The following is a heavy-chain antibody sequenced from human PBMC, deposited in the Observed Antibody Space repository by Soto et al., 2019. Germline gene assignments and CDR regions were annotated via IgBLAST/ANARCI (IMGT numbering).Heavy chain of an antibody. CDR2: ISDSGKST. D-gene: IGHD1-26*01. Sequence: EVQLLESGGGLVQPGDSLRLSCAASGFTFTNYALSWVRQAPGKGLEWVSAISDSGKSTYYADSVRGRFSISRDTSKSTLSLQMNSLRAEDSALYYCVKGFKWELPLERWGQGTLVTVSS. CDR3: VKGFKWELPLER. J-gene: IGHJ4*02. CDR1: GFTFTNYA. V-gene: IGHV3-23*01.